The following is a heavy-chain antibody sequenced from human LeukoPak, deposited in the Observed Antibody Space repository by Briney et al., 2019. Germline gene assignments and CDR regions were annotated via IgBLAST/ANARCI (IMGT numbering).Heavy chain of an antibody. J-gene: IGHJ6*03. CDR2: ISAYNGNT. Sequence: ASVKVSCKASGYTFTSYGISWVRQAPGQGLEWMGWISAYNGNTNYAQKLQGRVTMTTDTSTSTAYMELRSLRSDDTAVYYCARDSRVYDFWSGYFSIHYYYYMDVWGKGTTVTVSS. V-gene: IGHV1-18*01. CDR3: ARDSRVYDFWSGYFSIHYYYYMDV. D-gene: IGHD3-3*01. CDR1: GYTFTSYG.